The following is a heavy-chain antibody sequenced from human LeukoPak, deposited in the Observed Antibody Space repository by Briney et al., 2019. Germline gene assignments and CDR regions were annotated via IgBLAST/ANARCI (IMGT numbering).Heavy chain of an antibody. Sequence: GGSLRLSCAASGFTFSTYSMNWVRQAPGKGLEWVSSISTSGTYIYYADSLKGRFTISRDNAKNSLYLQMHSLRAEDTAVYYFARDLADYSDYWGQGTLVTVSS. CDR2: ISTSGTYI. J-gene: IGHJ4*02. CDR3: ARDLADYSDY. CDR1: GFTFSTYS. V-gene: IGHV3-21*01. D-gene: IGHD2-21*01.